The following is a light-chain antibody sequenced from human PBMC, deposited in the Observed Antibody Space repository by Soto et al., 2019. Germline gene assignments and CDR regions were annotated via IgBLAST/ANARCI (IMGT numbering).Light chain of an antibody. J-gene: IGLJ3*02. CDR2: ANK. CDR1: GSNVGTSY. CDR3: AAWDDSLSGRV. Sequence: QSVLTQPPSASGTPGQRVTISCSGSGSNVGTSYVYWYQQLPGTAPKPLIDANKQRPSGFTERFSGSKSGTSASLAISGLRSEDDADYYCAAWDDSLSGRVFGGGTKVTVL. V-gene: IGLV1-47*01.